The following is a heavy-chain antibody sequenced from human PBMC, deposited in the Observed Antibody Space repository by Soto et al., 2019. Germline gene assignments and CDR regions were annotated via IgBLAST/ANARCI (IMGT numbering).Heavy chain of an antibody. J-gene: IGHJ4*02. V-gene: IGHV4-59*01. CDR3: AGRYCSSTSCYYPFDY. CDR1: GGSISSYD. Sequence: XATLSLTGTVSGGSISSYDWSWIRQPPGKGLEWIGYIYYSGSTNYNPSLKSRVTISVGTSKNQFSLKLSSVTAAHTAVYYCAGRYCSSTSCYYPFDYWGQGTLVTASS. CDR2: IYYSGST. D-gene: IGHD2-2*01.